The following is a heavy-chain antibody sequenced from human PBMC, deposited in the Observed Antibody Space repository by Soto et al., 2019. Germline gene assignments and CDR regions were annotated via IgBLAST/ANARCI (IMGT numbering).Heavy chain of an antibody. D-gene: IGHD2-15*01. CDR2: IYYSGST. Sequence: SETLSLTCTVSGGSISSYYWSWIRQPPGKGLEWIGYIYYSGSTNYNPSLKSRVTISVDRSKNQFSLKLSSVTAADTAVYYCARMRSDCSGGSCYGAPVGWFDPWGQGTLVTVSS. CDR1: GGSISSYY. J-gene: IGHJ5*02. CDR3: ARMRSDCSGGSCYGAPVGWFDP. V-gene: IGHV4-59*12.